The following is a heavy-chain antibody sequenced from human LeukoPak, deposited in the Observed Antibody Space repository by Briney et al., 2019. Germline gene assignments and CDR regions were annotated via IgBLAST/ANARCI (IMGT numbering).Heavy chain of an antibody. V-gene: IGHV3-74*01. CDR2: INAGGGST. D-gene: IGHD1-14*01. CDR1: GFTFSSYW. CDR3: GRSNQADDY. Sequence: GGSLRLSCAASGFTFSSYWMHWVRQVPGKGLVWVSRINAGGGSTTYADSVKGRFTISRDNAKNTLYLQMDSLRADDTGVYYCGRSNQADDYWGQGTLVTVSS. J-gene: IGHJ4*02.